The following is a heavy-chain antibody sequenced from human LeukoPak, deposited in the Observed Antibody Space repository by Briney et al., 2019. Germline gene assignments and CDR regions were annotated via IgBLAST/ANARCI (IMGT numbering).Heavy chain of an antibody. V-gene: IGHV1-18*01. CDR3: ARGVVRGVRTADWFDP. CDR2: ISAYNGNT. CDR1: GYTFTSYG. Sequence: GASVKVSCKASGYTFTSYGISWVRQAPGQGLEWMGWISAYNGNTNYAQKLQGRVTMTTDTSTSTAYMELRSLRSDDTAVYYCARGVVRGVRTADWFDPWGQGTLVTVSS. J-gene: IGHJ5*02. D-gene: IGHD3-10*01.